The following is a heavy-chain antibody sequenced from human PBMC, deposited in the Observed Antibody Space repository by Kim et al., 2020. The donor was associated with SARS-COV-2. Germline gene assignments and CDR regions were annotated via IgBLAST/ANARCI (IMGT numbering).Heavy chain of an antibody. Sequence: GGSLRLSCAASGFTFSSYEMNWVRQAPGKGLEWVSYISSSGSNIYYADSVKGRFTISRDNAKNSLYLQMNSLRAEDTAVYYCARGPVWYSSSWHYYFDYWGQGTLVTVSS. CDR3: ARGPVWYSSSWHYYFDY. V-gene: IGHV3-48*03. CDR2: ISSSGSNI. J-gene: IGHJ4*02. D-gene: IGHD6-13*01. CDR1: GFTFSSYE.